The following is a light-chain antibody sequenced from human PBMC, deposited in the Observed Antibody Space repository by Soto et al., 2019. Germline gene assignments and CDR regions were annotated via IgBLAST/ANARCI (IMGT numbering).Light chain of an antibody. CDR3: QQANSFPIT. Sequence: DIQMTQSTSSVSASVGDRVTVTCRASQGVSSWLACYQQKPGKAPTLLIHGASSLQSGVPPRYSGSGYGTDFTLTISSLQPEDFATYYCQQANSFPITFGQGTRLEI. V-gene: IGKV1-12*01. CDR1: QGVSSW. J-gene: IGKJ5*01. CDR2: GAS.